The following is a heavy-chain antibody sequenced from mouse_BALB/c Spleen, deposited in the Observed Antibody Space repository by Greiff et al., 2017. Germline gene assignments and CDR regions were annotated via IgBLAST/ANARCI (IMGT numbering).Heavy chain of an antibody. Sequence: DVKLQESGPGLVKPSQSLSLTCSVTGYSITSGYYWNWIRQFPGNKLEWMGYISYDGSNNYNPSLKNRISITRDTSKNQFFLKLNSVTTEDTATYYCARAYYRYDYWYFDVWGAGTTVTVSS. D-gene: IGHD2-14*01. CDR3: ARAYYRYDYWYFDV. J-gene: IGHJ1*01. CDR2: ISYDGSN. V-gene: IGHV3-6*02. CDR1: GYSITSGYY.